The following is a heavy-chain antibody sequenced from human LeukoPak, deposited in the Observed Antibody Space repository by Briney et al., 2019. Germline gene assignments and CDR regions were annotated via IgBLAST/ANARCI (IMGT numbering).Heavy chain of an antibody. Sequence: GGSLRLSCAASGFTFDDYAMHWVRQAPGKGLEWVSSISSSSSYIYYADSVKGRFTISRDNSKSTVYLQMSSLRPEDTALYFCAKGRVSGLFVIIRAANDYWGQGTLVTVSS. V-gene: IGHV3-21*01. CDR1: GFTFDDYA. J-gene: IGHJ4*02. D-gene: IGHD2-2*01. CDR3: AKGRVSGLFVIIRAANDY. CDR2: ISSSSSYI.